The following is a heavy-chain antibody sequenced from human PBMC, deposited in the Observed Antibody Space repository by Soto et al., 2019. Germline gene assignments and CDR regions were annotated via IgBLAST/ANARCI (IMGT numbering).Heavy chain of an antibody. CDR2: MNPNSGNT. V-gene: IGHV1-8*01. D-gene: IGHD2-2*02. CDR3: ARGSHLMGHVPAAIPARYYGIDV. J-gene: IGHJ6*02. Sequence: ASVKVSCKASGYTFTSYDINWVRQDTGQGPEWRGWMNPNSGNTGYAQNFQGSVTMTRNTSISTAYMELSSMRSEDTAVYDCARGSHLMGHVPAAIPARYYGIDVWCQGTTVTVSS. CDR1: GYTFTSYD.